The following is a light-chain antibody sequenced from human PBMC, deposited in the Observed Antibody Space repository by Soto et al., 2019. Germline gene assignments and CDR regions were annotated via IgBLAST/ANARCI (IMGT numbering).Light chain of an antibody. Sequence: QSVLTQPASVSGSPGQSIAISCTGTSSDIGTYNLVSWYQHHPGKAPKAMIYENNKRPAGVSNRFSGSKSGNTASLTISGLQAEDDAVYYCCSYAGGSSLVFGGGTKLTVL. CDR1: SSDIGTYNL. J-gene: IGLJ3*02. CDR2: ENN. V-gene: IGLV2-23*01. CDR3: CSYAGGSSLV.